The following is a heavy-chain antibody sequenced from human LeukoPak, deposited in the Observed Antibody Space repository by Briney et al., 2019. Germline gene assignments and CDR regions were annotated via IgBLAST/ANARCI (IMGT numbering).Heavy chain of an antibody. CDR2: IYYSGST. J-gene: IGHJ5*02. D-gene: IGHD6-19*01. V-gene: IGHV4-59*08. Sequence: SETLSLTCTVSGGSISSYYWSWIRQPPGKGLEWIGYIYYSGSTNYNPSLKSRVTISVDTSKNQFPLKLSSVTAADTAVYYCARQRSSGSIINPWGQGTLVTVSS. CDR1: GGSISSYY. CDR3: ARQRSSGSIINP.